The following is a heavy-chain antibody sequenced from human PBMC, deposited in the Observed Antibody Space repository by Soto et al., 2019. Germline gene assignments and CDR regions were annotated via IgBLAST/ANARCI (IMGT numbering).Heavy chain of an antibody. CDR2: ISYDGNIK. J-gene: IGHJ6*02. CDR1: AFSFSHYA. D-gene: IGHD2-15*01. V-gene: IGHV3-30-3*01. CDR3: ARAGYCSGGRCYSPYYYYYGMDV. Sequence: GGSRRLSCGASAFSFSHYAMHWVRQAPGKGLECVAVISYDGNIKRYADAVKGRFTISRDNSENTLYLQMNSLSPEDTAVYYCARAGYCSGGRCYSPYYYYYGMDVWGQGTTVTVSS.